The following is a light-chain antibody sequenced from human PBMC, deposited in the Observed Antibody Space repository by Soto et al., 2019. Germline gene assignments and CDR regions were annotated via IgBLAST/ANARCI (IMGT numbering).Light chain of an antibody. CDR1: QSVSSSD. V-gene: IGKV3-20*01. Sequence: EIVLTQSPGTLSLSPGDRATLSCRASQSVSSSDLAWYQQKPGQAPRLLIYGASTMATGIPDRFSGSWSGTDFTHTISRLEPEDFAVYYCQQYGGSRLYTFGQGTKLEIK. CDR3: QQYGGSRLYT. CDR2: GAS. J-gene: IGKJ2*01.